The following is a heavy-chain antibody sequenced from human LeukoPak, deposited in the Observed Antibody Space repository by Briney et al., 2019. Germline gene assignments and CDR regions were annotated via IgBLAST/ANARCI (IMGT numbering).Heavy chain of an antibody. D-gene: IGHD3-22*01. V-gene: IGHV3-23*01. Sequence: PGGSLRLSCAASGFTFSSYAMSWVRQAPGKGLEWVSAISGSGGSTYYADSVKGRFTTSRDNSKNTLYLQMNSLRAEDTAVYYCAKDYDSSNSLDYWGQGTLVTVSS. J-gene: IGHJ4*02. CDR2: ISGSGGST. CDR1: GFTFSSYA. CDR3: AKDYDSSNSLDY.